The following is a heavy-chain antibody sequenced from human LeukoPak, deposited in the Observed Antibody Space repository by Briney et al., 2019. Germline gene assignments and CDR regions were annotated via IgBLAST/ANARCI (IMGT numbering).Heavy chain of an antibody. D-gene: IGHD5-18*01. CDR1: GYTFTSYA. Sequence: ASVKVSCKASGYTFTSYAMHWVRQAPGQRLEWMGWINAGNGNTKYSQKFQGRVTITRDTSASTAYMELSSLRFEDTAVYYCAGERGYSYVPDAFDIWGQGTMVTVSS. J-gene: IGHJ3*02. CDR2: INAGNGNT. V-gene: IGHV1-3*01. CDR3: AGERGYSYVPDAFDI.